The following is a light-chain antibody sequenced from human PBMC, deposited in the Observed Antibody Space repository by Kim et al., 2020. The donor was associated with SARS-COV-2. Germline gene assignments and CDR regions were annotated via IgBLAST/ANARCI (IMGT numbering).Light chain of an antibody. V-gene: IGLV3-19*01. Sequence: SSELTQDPAVSVALGQTVRITCQGDSLRSYYASWYQQKPGQAPVLVIYGKNNRPSGIPDRFSGSSSGNTASLTITGSQAEDEADYYCNSRDSSDNQALFG. CDR3: NSRDSSDNQAL. J-gene: IGLJ7*01. CDR1: SLRSYY. CDR2: GKN.